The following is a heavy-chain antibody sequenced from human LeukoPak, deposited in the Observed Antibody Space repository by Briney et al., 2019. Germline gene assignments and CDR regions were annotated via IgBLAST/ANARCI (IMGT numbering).Heavy chain of an antibody. J-gene: IGHJ6*02. CDR3: ARDLRGYSYYYGMDV. Sequence: ASVKVSCKASGYTYTSYYMHWVRQAPGQGLEWMGIINPSGGSTSYAQKFQGRVTMTRDTSTSTVYMELSSLRSEDTAVYYCARDLRGYSYYYGMDVWGQGTTVTVSS. CDR1: GYTYTSYY. V-gene: IGHV1-46*01. D-gene: IGHD5-12*01. CDR2: INPSGGST.